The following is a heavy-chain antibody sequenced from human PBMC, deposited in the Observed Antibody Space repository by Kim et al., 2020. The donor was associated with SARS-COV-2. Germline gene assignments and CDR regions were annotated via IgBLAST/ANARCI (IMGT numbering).Heavy chain of an antibody. D-gene: IGHD6-6*01. CDR3: ARTSSTFKFPT. J-gene: IGHJ5*02. V-gene: IGHV3-53*01. Sequence: TYYADSVKGRFTISRDNSKNTLFMQMSSLRADDTAIYYCARTSSTFKFPTWGQGTLVTVSS. CDR2: T.